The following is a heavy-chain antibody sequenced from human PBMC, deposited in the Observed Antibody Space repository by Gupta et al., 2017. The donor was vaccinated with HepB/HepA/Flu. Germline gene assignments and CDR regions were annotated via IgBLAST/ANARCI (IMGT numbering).Heavy chain of an antibody. CDR1: GGSISSSSYY. J-gene: IGHJ5*02. D-gene: IGHD3-16*01. V-gene: IGHV4-39*01. CDR2: IYYSGST. CDR3: ARSGGGWFDP. Sequence: QLQLQESGPGLVRPSETLSLTCTVSGGSISSSSYYWGWIRQPPGKGLEWIGSIYYSGSTYYNPSLKSRVTISVDTSKNQFSLKLSSVTAADTAVYYCARSGGGWFDPWGQGTLVTVSS.